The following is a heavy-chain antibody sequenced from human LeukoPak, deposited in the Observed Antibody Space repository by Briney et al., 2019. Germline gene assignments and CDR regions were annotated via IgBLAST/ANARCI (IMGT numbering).Heavy chain of an antibody. CDR3: STSYESSTSSLKDYYGLDV. CDR2: IKSEEDGGTT. V-gene: IGHV3-15*01. J-gene: IGHJ6*02. Sequence: KPGGSLRLSCAASGFSLSDAWVNWVRQAPGKGLEWVGRIKSEEDGGTTGFAEPAQGRFTISRDDEKNTLYLQINSLTTEDTAVYYCSTSYESSTSSLKDYYGLDVWGQGTTVTVSS. D-gene: IGHD3-22*01. CDR1: GFSLSDAW.